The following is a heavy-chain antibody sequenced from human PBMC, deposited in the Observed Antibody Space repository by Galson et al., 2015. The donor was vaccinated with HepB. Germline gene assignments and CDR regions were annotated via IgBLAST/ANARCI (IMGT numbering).Heavy chain of an antibody. Sequence: SLRLSCAASGFSFSSHSMCWVRQAPGKGLEWVAYISAGSTGRYYGASVRGRFTISRDNAKNPVYLHMNNLRAEDTAVYYCARNPASYDYYNMDVWGRGTMVTVSS. D-gene: IGHD6-25*01. CDR3: ARNPASYDYYNMDV. CDR2: ISAGSTGR. CDR1: GFSFSSHS. V-gene: IGHV3-48*01. J-gene: IGHJ6*02.